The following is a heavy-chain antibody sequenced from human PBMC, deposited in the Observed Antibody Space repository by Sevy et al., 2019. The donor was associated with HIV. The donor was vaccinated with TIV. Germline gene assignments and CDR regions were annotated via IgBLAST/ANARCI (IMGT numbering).Heavy chain of an antibody. J-gene: IGHJ4*02. CDR1: GYTLSQLS. Sequence: ASVKVSCKVSGYTLSQLSMHWVRLAPGKGLEWMGSFDPEDDETIYAQKFQDRVTMTEDTSTNTAYMELSSLRSEDTAVYYYATTKDYYESSGDPFDYWGQGTLVTVSS. CDR3: ATTKDYYESSGDPFDY. V-gene: IGHV1-24*01. CDR2: FDPEDDET. D-gene: IGHD3-22*01.